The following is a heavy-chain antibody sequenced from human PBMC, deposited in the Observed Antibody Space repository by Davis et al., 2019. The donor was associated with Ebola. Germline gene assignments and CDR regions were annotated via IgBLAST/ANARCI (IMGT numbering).Heavy chain of an antibody. J-gene: IGHJ4*02. CDR3: ARAQFPTTSDH. CDR1: GYTFPNYG. Sequence: ASVKVSCKASGYTFPNYGITWVRQAPGQGLEWMGWTNPHNDNTNYAQNVQGRVILTSDTATTTAYMEVRSLRSDDTAVYYCARAQFPTTSDHWGQRTLVTVSS. D-gene: IGHD1-1*01. CDR2: TNPHNDNT. V-gene: IGHV1-18*04.